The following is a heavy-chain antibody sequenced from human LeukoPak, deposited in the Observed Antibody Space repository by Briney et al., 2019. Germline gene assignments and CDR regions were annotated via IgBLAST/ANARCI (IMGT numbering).Heavy chain of an antibody. Sequence: SETLSLTCTVSGGSISNYCWSWIRQPPGKGLEWIGDVYYSGSTNYNPSLKSRVTISVDTSKNQFSLKLSSVTTADTAVYYCARLYSSSWYKAFDIWGQGTMVTVSS. CDR3: ARLYSSSWYKAFDI. J-gene: IGHJ3*02. CDR1: GGSISNYC. D-gene: IGHD6-13*01. CDR2: VYYSGST. V-gene: IGHV4-59*01.